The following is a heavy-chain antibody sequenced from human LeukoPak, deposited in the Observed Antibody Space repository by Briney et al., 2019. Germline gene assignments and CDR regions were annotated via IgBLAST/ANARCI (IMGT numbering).Heavy chain of an antibody. J-gene: IGHJ6*02. CDR1: GFTFSSYS. D-gene: IGHD3-3*01. CDR3: ARAFGVVTYYYYGMDV. V-gene: IGHV3-21*01. CDR2: ISSSSSYI. Sequence: GGSLRLSCAASGFTFSSYSMNWVRQAPGKGLEWVSSISSSSSYIYYADSVKGRFTISRDNAKNSLYLQMNSLRAEDTAVYYCARAFGVVTYYYYGMDVWGQGTTVTVSS.